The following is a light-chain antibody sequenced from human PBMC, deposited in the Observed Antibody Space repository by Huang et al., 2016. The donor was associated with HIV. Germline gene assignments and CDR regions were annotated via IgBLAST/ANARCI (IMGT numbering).Light chain of an antibody. CDR1: QDISSW. V-gene: IGKV1-12*01. CDR3: QQANMYLRS. CDR2: STS. J-gene: IGKJ5*01. Sequence: IQLTQSPSSVSASEGDTVRITCRASQDISSWLAWYQQKPREAPTLLIHSTSILQSGVPSRFNGSGSGTDFFLTINSLRPDDFATYYCQQANMYLRSFGQGTRLDIK.